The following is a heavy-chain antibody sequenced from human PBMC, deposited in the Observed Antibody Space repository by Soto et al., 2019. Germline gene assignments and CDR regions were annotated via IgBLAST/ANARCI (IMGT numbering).Heavy chain of an antibody. Sequence: TSETLSLTCTVSGGSISSYYWSWVRQPPGEGLEWVGYIYYNVNTTYNPSLKSRVTISVDTSKNQFSLKLSSVTAADTAVYYCARGEGGVRYFDWLSYPHYYYGMDVWGQGTTVTVSS. V-gene: IGHV4-59*08. D-gene: IGHD3-9*01. CDR3: ARGEGGVRYFDWLSYPHYYYGMDV. J-gene: IGHJ6*02. CDR1: GGSISSYY. CDR2: IYYNVNT.